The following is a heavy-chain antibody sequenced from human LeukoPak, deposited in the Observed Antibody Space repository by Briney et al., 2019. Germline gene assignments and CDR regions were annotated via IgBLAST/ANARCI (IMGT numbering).Heavy chain of an antibody. V-gene: IGHV3-74*01. CDR3: GRDLGGRGGA. J-gene: IGHJ4*02. Sequence: GGSLRLSCAASGFTFSSYWMHWVRQGPGTCLVWVSRTNTDGTITNYADSVEGRFTLSRDNAKDTLYLQMNSLRAEDTAVYYCGRDLGGRGGARGQGTLVTVSS. CDR1: GFTFSSYW. D-gene: IGHD1-26*01. CDR2: TNTDGTIT.